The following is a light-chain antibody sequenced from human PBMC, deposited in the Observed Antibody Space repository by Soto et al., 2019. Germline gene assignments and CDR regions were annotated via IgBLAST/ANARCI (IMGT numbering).Light chain of an antibody. CDR1: QGINNY. J-gene: IGKJ4*01. Sequence: DIQMTQSPSSLSASVGDRVTITCRASQGINNYLGWYKQKPGKVPKLLIFAACTLQTGVPARLSGSGSGTEFTLISSGLHPEDVATYYCQSHNSGLITFGGGTKLEIK. V-gene: IGKV1-27*01. CDR2: AAC. CDR3: QSHNSGLIT.